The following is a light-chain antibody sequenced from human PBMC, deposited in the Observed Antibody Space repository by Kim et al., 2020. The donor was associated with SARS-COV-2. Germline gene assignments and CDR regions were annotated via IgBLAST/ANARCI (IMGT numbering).Light chain of an antibody. CDR1: KLGDKY. V-gene: IGLV3-1*01. J-gene: IGLJ2*01. Sequence: VSPGQTANITCSGDKLGDKYVCWYQQKAGQSPVMVIYQDTKRPSGIPERFSGSNSGNTATLTISGTQAMDEADYYCQTWDINTVVFGGGTQLTVL. CDR3: QTWDINTVV. CDR2: QDT.